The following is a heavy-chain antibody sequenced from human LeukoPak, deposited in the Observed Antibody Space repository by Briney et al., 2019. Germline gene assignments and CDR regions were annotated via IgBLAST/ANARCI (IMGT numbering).Heavy chain of an antibody. CDR3: ARLGKMYNWNEVVPWSYYYYMDV. V-gene: IGHV4-34*01. Sequence: SETLSLTCAVYGGSFSGYYWSWIRQPPGKGLEWIGEINHSGSTNYNPSLKSRVTISVDTSKNQFSLKLSSVTAADTAVYYCARLGKMYNWNEVVPWSYYYYMDVWGKGTTVTISS. D-gene: IGHD1-20*01. CDR1: GGSFSGYY. CDR2: INHSGST. J-gene: IGHJ6*03.